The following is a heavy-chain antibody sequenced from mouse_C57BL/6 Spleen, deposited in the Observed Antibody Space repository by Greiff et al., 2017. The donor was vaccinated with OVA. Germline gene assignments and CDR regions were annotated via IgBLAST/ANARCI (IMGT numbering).Heavy chain of an antibody. J-gene: IGHJ4*01. Sequence: DVKLVESGGGLVQPGGSLSLSCAASGFTFTDYYMSWVRQPPGKALEWLGFIRNKANGYTTESSASVKGRFTISRDNSQSILYLQMNALRAEDSATYYCARDMWTGGAFYAMEDWGQGTSVTVSA. CDR2: IRNKANGYTT. CDR1: GFTFTDYY. V-gene: IGHV7-3*01. D-gene: IGHD4-1*01. CDR3: ARDMWTGGAFYAMED.